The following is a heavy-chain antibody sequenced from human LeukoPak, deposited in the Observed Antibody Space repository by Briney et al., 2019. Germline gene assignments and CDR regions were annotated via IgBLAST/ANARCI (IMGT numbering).Heavy chain of an antibody. Sequence: GESLKISCKGSGYSFTSYWISWVRQMPGKGLEWMGKIDPSNSYTNYSPSFQGQVTISADKSISTAYLQWSSLKASDTAMYYCASFIAAAGTGMYFDYWGQGTLVTVSS. CDR3: ASFIAAAGTGMYFDY. V-gene: IGHV5-10-1*04. J-gene: IGHJ4*02. CDR1: GYSFTSYW. CDR2: IDPSNSYT. D-gene: IGHD6-13*01.